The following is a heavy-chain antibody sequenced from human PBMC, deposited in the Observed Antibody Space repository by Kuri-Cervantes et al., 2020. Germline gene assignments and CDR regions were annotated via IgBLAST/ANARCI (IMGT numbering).Heavy chain of an antibody. CDR1: GFTFSSYA. V-gene: IGHV3-9*01. Sequence: SLKISCAASGFTFSSYAMSWVRQAPGKGLEWVSGISWNSGSIGYADSVKGRFTISRDNAKNSLYLQMNSLRAEDTALYYCAKDKAIRRIAVAGYFDYWGQGTLVTVSS. J-gene: IGHJ4*02. D-gene: IGHD6-19*01. CDR2: ISWNSGSI. CDR3: AKDKAIRRIAVAGYFDY.